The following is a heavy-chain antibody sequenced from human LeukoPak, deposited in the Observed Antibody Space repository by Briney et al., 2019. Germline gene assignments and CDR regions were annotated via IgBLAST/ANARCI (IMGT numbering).Heavy chain of an antibody. D-gene: IGHD2/OR15-2a*01. V-gene: IGHV1-18*01. CDR3: TRYPTISGHYYFDY. CDR2: INTYNGDA. J-gene: IGHJ4*02. Sequence: GASVKVSCKAFGYTFTNYAISWVRQAPGQGFEWLGWINTYNGDAKYPLNIQGRVSLTTDTFTSTAYMELWSLRPDDTAVYCCTRYPTISGHYYFDYWGQGTLVTVSS. CDR1: GYTFTNYA.